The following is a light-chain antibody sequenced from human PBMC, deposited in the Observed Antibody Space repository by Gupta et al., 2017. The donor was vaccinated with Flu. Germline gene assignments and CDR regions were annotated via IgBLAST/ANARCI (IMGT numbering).Light chain of an antibody. J-gene: IGKJ4*01. CDR1: QGISSW. Sequence: DIQLTQSPSTLSASVGDRVTITCRASQGISSWLAWYQQKPGKAPKLLIYTAYFLERGVPSRFSGSGSGTEFTLTISRLQPDDFATYYCQQYSSYSLTFGGGTKVEIK. V-gene: IGKV1-5*03. CDR2: TAY. CDR3: QQYSSYSLT.